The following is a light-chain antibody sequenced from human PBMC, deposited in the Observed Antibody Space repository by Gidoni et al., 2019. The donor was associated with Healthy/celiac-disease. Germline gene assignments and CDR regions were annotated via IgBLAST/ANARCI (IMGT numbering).Light chain of an antibody. CDR2: AAS. CDR1: QGISSY. V-gene: IGKV1-8*01. CDR3: RQYYSYPLT. J-gene: IGKJ4*01. Sequence: AIRTTHSPSSLSAFTGERDTIPSRASQGISSYSAWYQQKPGRSPTFLIYAASTLQSRVPSRFSSSRAGADVTLTISCRLSEDFSTDYCRQYYSYPLTFGGGTKVEIK.